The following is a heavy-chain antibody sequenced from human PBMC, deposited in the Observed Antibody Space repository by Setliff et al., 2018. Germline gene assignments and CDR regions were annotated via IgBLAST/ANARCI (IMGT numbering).Heavy chain of an antibody. J-gene: IGHJ5*02. V-gene: IGHV7-4-1*02. D-gene: IGHD2-2*01. Sequence: GASVKVSCKTSGYTFTTYAINWVRQAPGQGLEWMGWINTNTGNPTYAQDFTGRSVFSLDTSVSTAYLQISSLKAEDTAVYYCARDLGYCSTTSCHGDWFDPWGQGTLVTVSS. CDR1: GYTFTTYA. CDR2: INTNTGNP. CDR3: ARDLGYCSTTSCHGDWFDP.